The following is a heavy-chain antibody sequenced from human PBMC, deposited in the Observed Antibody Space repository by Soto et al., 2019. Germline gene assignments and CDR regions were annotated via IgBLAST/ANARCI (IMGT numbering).Heavy chain of an antibody. CDR3: ARDPGGYPLGIFNI. Sequence: GGSLRLSCAASGFTFSYYAMHWVRQAPGKGLEWMAVISDNGNTKYLADSVKGRSTISRDTSKNTLYLQMSSLRVEDTAVYYCARDPGGYPLGIFNIWGQGTRVTVSS. D-gene: IGHD2-8*02. CDR2: ISDNGNTK. V-gene: IGHV3-30-3*01. J-gene: IGHJ3*02. CDR1: GFTFSYYA.